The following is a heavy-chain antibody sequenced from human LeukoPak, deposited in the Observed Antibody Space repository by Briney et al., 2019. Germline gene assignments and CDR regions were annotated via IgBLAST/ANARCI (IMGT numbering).Heavy chain of an antibody. Sequence: PGGSLRLPCAASGLTYRRSAVHWARRASSRGLEGVAFKHFDGRYKHYSDSAKGRFTISRNNSKNTLYLEMNSLRAEDTAVYYCATHCSGTACHRDYWGQGTVVTVSS. CDR2: KHFDGRYK. CDR3: ATHCSGTACHRDY. V-gene: IGHV3-30*02. CDR1: GLTYRRSA. D-gene: IGHD2-2*01. J-gene: IGHJ4*02.